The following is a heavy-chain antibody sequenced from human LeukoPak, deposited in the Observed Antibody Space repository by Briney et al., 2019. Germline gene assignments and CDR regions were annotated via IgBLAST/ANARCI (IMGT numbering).Heavy chain of an antibody. V-gene: IGHV3-30*18. CDR1: GFTFSSYG. J-gene: IGHJ4*02. Sequence: QSGGSLRLSCAASGFTFSSYGMHWVRQAPGKGLEWVAVISYDGSNKYYADSVKGRFTISRDNSKNTLYLQMNSLRAEDTAVYYCAKSGGNTSSREFFDSWGQGTLVTVSS. CDR3: AKSGGNTSSREFFDS. D-gene: IGHD3-10*01. CDR2: ISYDGSNK.